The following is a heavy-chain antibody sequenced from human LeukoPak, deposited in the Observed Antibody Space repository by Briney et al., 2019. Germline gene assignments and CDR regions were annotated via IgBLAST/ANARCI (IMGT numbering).Heavy chain of an antibody. CDR2: ISYDGSNK. V-gene: IGHV3-30*18. CDR1: GFTFSSYG. D-gene: IGHD6-13*01. J-gene: IGHJ4*02. Sequence: PGGSLRLSCAASGFTFSSYGMHWVHQAPGKGLEWVAVISYDGSNKYYADSVKGRFTISRDNSKNTLYLQMNSLRAEDTAVYYCAKEVIAAAAPDYWGQGTLVTVSS. CDR3: AKEVIAAAAPDY.